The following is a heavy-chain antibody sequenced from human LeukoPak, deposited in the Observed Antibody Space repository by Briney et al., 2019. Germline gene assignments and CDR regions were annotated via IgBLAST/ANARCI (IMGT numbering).Heavy chain of an antibody. Sequence: PSETLSLTCAVYGGSFSGYYWSWIRQPPGKGLEWIGEINHSGSTNYNPSLKSRVTISVDTSKNQFSLKLSSVTAADTAVYYCARPSGIRALDYWGQGTLVTVSS. D-gene: IGHD1-14*01. CDR1: GGSFSGYY. V-gene: IGHV4-34*01. J-gene: IGHJ4*02. CDR3: ARPSGIRALDY. CDR2: INHSGST.